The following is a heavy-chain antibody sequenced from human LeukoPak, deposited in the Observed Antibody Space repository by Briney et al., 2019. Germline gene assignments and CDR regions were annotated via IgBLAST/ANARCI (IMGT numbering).Heavy chain of an antibody. CDR1: GFTFPNYD. CDR3: AKDRDGYSPEY. V-gene: IGHV3-23*01. Sequence: GGSLRLSCAASGFTFPNYDMSWVRQAPGKGLEWVSAMSGSGGNTYYADSVKGRFTMSRDNSKNTLYLQMNSLRAEDTAVYYCAKDRDGYSPEYWGQGTLVTVSS. J-gene: IGHJ4*02. CDR2: MSGSGGNT. D-gene: IGHD5-24*01.